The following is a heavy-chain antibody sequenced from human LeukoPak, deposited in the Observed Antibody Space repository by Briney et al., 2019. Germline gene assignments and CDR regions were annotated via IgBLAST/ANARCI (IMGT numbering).Heavy chain of an antibody. J-gene: IGHJ4*02. Sequence: ASVKVSCKASGYTFTSYAMHWVRQAPGQRLEWMGWINAGNGNTKYSQKFQGRVTITRDTSASTAYMELSSLRSEDTAVYYCARGKLVHDFWSGYNYWGQGTLVTVSS. CDR3: ARGKLVHDFWSGYNY. D-gene: IGHD3-3*01. CDR1: GYTFTSYA. V-gene: IGHV1-3*01. CDR2: INAGNGNT.